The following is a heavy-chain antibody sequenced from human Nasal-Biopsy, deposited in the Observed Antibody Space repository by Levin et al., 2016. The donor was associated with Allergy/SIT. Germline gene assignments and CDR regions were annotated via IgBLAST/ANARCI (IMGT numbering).Heavy chain of an antibody. D-gene: IGHD6-6*01. CDR2: ISGSGGST. CDR3: AKDWAVAARNWYDDY. J-gene: IGHJ4*02. V-gene: IGHV3-23*01. CDR1: GFTFSSYA. Sequence: GESLKISCAASGFTFSSYAMSWVRQAPGKGLEWVSAISGSGGSTYYADSVKGRFTISRDNSKNTLYLQMNSLRAEDTAVYYCAKDWAVAARNWYDDYWGQGTLVTVSS.